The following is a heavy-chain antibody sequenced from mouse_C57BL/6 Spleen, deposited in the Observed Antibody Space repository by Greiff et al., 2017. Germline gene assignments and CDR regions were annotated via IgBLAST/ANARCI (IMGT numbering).Heavy chain of an antibody. Sequence: EVQLVESGGGLVKPGGSLKLSCAASGFTFSDYGMHWVSQAPEQGLEWVAYISSGSSTIYYADTVKGRFTFSRDKAKTTLFMQMTSLSAEDTALXYFSTVVARKCVDVWGTGTTVTVSS. D-gene: IGHD1-1*01. CDR1: GFTFSDYG. CDR2: ISSGSSTI. CDR3: STVVARKCVDV. J-gene: IGHJ1*03. V-gene: IGHV5-17*01.